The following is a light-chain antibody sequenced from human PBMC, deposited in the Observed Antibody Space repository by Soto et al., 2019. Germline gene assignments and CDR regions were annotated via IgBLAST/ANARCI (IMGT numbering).Light chain of an antibody. V-gene: IGKV3-20*01. Sequence: EIVLTQSPGTLSLSPGERATLSCRASQRVSSSYLGWYQQKPGQAPRLLIYGASSRATGIPDRFSGSGSGTDFTLTISRLEPEDFAVYYCQQYGSSPLYTFGQGTKLEIK. CDR1: QRVSSSY. CDR3: QQYGSSPLYT. CDR2: GAS. J-gene: IGKJ2*01.